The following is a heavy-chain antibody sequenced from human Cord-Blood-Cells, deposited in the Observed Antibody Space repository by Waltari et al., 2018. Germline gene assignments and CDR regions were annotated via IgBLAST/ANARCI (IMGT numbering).Heavy chain of an antibody. V-gene: IGHV1-2*06. Sequence: SGYTFTGYYMHWVRQAPGQGLEWMGRINPNSGGTNYAQKFQGRVTMTRDTSISTAYMELSRLRSDDTAVYYCARGTIAAAGNFDYWGQGTLVTVSS. CDR2: INPNSGGT. J-gene: IGHJ4*02. D-gene: IGHD6-13*01. CDR3: ARGTIAAAGNFDY. CDR1: GYTFTGYY.